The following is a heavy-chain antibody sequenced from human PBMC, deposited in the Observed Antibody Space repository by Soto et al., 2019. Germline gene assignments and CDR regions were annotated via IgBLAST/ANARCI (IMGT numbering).Heavy chain of an antibody. CDR2: IKSKTYGGTT. Sequence: GSLRLDCAASVFTFSNAWMSWVREAPGKGLEWVGRIKSKTYGGTTDYAAPVKGRFTISRDDSKNTLYLQMNSLKTEDTAVYYCTTDDIAVAGTDYWGQGTLVTVSS. J-gene: IGHJ4*02. D-gene: IGHD6-19*01. V-gene: IGHV3-15*01. CDR3: TTDDIAVAGTDY. CDR1: VFTFSNAW.